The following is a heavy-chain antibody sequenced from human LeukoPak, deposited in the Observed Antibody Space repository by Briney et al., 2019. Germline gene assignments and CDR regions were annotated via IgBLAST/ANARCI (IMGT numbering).Heavy chain of an antibody. D-gene: IGHD2-2*01. CDR2: IYTSGST. V-gene: IGHV4-4*07. J-gene: IGHJ4*02. CDR1: GDSIRSYY. CDR3: AREGTYCSRTSCYDSFLDH. Sequence: SETLSLTCSVSGDSIRSYYWSWIRQPAGKGLEWIGRIYTSGSTNYNPSLKTRVTMSVDTSKNQFSLRLSSVTAADTAVYYCAREGTYCSRTSCYDSFLDHWGQGTLVTVSS.